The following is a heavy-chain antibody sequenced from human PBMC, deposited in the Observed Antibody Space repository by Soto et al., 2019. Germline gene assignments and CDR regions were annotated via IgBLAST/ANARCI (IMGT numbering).Heavy chain of an antibody. CDR1: GGSVSSGSYY. V-gene: IGHV4-61*01. D-gene: IGHD1-26*01. Sequence: PSETLSLTCTVSGGSVSSGSYYWSWIRQPPGKGLEWIGYIYDSGITNYNPSLKSRVTISVDTSKNQFSLKLSSVTAADTAVYYCARGQEWEILAYWGQGTLVTVSS. J-gene: IGHJ4*02. CDR2: IYDSGIT. CDR3: ARGQEWEILAY.